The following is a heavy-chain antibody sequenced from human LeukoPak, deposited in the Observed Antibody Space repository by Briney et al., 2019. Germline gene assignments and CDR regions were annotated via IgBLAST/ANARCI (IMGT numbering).Heavy chain of an antibody. CDR3: AKRRGLELLYYYYMDV. CDR1: GFTFSSYA. CDR2: ISYDGSNK. D-gene: IGHD1-7*01. V-gene: IGHV3-30*04. Sequence: GGSLRLSCAASGFTFSSYAMHWVRQPPGKGLEWVAVISYDGSNKYYADSVKGRFTISRDNSKNTLYLQMNSLRAEDTAVYYCAKRRGLELLYYYYMDVWGKGTTVTVSS. J-gene: IGHJ6*03.